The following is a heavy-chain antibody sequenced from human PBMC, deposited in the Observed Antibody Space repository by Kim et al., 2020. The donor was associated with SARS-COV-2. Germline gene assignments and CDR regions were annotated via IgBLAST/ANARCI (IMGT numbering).Heavy chain of an antibody. D-gene: IGHD6-19*01. CDR1: GYKFSSYW. Sequence: GESLKISCKGSGYKFSSYWVAWVRQLPGKGLQWMGVIYPGDSETKYSPSFQGQVTISADKSITTAYLQWNSLKASDTGLYYCARGRSGWASPLDYWGQGT. J-gene: IGHJ4*02. CDR3: ARGRSGWASPLDY. V-gene: IGHV5-51*01. CDR2: IYPGDSET.